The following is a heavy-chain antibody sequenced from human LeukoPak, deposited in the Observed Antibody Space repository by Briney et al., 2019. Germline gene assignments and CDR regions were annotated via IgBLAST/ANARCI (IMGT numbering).Heavy chain of an antibody. D-gene: IGHD2-2*01. J-gene: IGHJ3*01. CDR1: GFTFSTYE. V-gene: IGHV3-30*04. Sequence: PGGSLRLSCAASGFTFSTYEMHWVRRAPGKGLEWVAVISHDGNDQYYADSVKGRFTISRDNSKNALYLQMNSLRLEDTAVYYCARDRDCSRTSCFNAFDVWGQGTMAIVSS. CDR3: ARDRDCSRTSCFNAFDV. CDR2: ISHDGNDQ.